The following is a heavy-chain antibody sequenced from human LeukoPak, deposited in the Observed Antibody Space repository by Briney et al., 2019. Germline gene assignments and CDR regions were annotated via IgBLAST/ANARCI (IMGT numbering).Heavy chain of an antibody. CDR3: AREGYYGSGSYSGDEYYFDY. V-gene: IGHV3-23*01. J-gene: IGHJ4*02. CDR2: ISGSGGST. Sequence: GGSLRLSCAASGFTFSSYAMSWDRQAPGKGLEWVSAISGSGGSTYYADSVKGRFTISRDNSKDTLYLQMNSLRAEDTAVYYCAREGYYGSGSYSGDEYYFDYWGQGALVTVYS. D-gene: IGHD3-10*01. CDR1: GFTFSSYA.